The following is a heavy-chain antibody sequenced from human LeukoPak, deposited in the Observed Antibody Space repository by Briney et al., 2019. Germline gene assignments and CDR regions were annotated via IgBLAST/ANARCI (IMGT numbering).Heavy chain of an antibody. Sequence: GGSLRLSCAASGFTFSSYAMSWVRQAPGKGLEWGSAISGSGGSTYYADSVKGRFTISRDNSKNTLYLQMNSLRAEDTAGYYCAKANTIFGVVIIDYFDYWGQGTLVTVSS. CDR1: GFTFSSYA. D-gene: IGHD3-3*01. CDR3: AKANTIFGVVIIDYFDY. J-gene: IGHJ4*02. CDR2: ISGSGGST. V-gene: IGHV3-23*01.